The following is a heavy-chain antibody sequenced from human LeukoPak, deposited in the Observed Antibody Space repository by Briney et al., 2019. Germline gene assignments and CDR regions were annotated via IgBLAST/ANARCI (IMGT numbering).Heavy chain of an antibody. J-gene: IGHJ4*02. CDR2: INPNSGGT. Sequence: ASVKVSCKASGYTFTGYYMHWVRQAPGQGLEWMGRINPNSGGTNYAQKFQGRVTMTRDTSISTAYMELSRLRSDDTAVYYCARDLGDNYYDSSGYYNEDYWGQGTLVTVSS. CDR1: GYTFTGYY. CDR3: ARDLGDNYYDSSGYYNEDY. D-gene: IGHD3-22*01. V-gene: IGHV1-2*06.